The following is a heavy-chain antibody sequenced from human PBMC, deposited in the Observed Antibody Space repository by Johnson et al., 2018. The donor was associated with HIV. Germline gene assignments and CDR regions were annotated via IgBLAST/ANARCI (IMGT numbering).Heavy chain of an antibody. D-gene: IGHD7-27*01. CDR1: GFIFSSYA. J-gene: IGHJ3*02. V-gene: IGHV3-30-3*01. Sequence: VQVVESGGGVVQPGRSLRLSCAASGFIFSSYAMHWVRQAPGKGLEWVAVISYDGSNKYYADSVKGRFTISRDNSKNTLYLQMNSLRAEDTAVYYCARLGAITATGVGALDIWGQGTMVTVSS. CDR2: ISYDGSNK. CDR3: ARLGAITATGVGALDI.